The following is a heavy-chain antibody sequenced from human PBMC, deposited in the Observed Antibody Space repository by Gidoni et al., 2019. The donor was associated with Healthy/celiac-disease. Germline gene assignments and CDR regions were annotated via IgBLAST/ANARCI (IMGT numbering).Heavy chain of an antibody. J-gene: IGHJ5*02. Sequence: QVQLQASGPGLVKPSETLSLTCTVSGGSISSYYWSWIRQPPGKGLEWIGYIYYSGSTNYNPSLKSRVTISVDTSKNQFSLKLSSVTAADTAVYYCARGYCSSTSCYVPGWFDPWGQGTLVTVSA. CDR3: ARGYCSSTSCYVPGWFDP. V-gene: IGHV4-59*08. CDR2: IYYSGST. CDR1: GGSISSYY. D-gene: IGHD2-2*01.